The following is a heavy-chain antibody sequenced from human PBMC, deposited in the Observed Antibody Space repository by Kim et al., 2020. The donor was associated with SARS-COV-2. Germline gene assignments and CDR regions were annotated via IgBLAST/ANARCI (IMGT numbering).Heavy chain of an antibody. CDR1: GFTFSSYW. V-gene: IGHV3-7*01. Sequence: GGSLRLSCAASGFTFSSYWMNWVRQAPGKGLEWVANIKQDGSEKYYVDSVKGRFPIPRDNAKNSLYLQMNSVRAEDTAVNYCAKAGLVSLYYYAMDVWG. D-gene: IGHD6-6*01. CDR3: AKAGLVSLYYYAMDV. CDR2: IKQDGSEK. J-gene: IGHJ6*02.